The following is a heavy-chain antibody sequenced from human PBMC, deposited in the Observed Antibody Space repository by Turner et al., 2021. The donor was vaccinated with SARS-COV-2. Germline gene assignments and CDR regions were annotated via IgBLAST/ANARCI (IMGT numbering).Heavy chain of an antibody. J-gene: IGHJ5*02. CDR2: FDPEDGET. V-gene: IGHV1-24*01. Sequence: QVQLVQSGAEVKKPGASVKVSCKISGYPPTELSMYWVRQAPGKGLEWMGGFDPEDGETIYAQNFQGRVTMTEDTSTDTAYMELSSLRSEDTAVYFCATGYQLRVNWFDPWGQGTLVTVSS. CDR1: GYPPTELS. D-gene: IGHD2-2*01. CDR3: ATGYQLRVNWFDP.